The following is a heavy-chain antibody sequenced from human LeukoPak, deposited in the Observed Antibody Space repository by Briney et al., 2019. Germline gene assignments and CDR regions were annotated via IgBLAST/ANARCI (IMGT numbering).Heavy chain of an antibody. CDR2: INWNGGGT. J-gene: IGHJ6*02. CDR3: AKHMRATNAYSFFGLDV. D-gene: IGHD1-26*01. Sequence: HPGRSLRLSCAATGFTFKDYGMHWVRQPPGKGLEWVSSINWNGGGTDYADSVKGRFTISRDNAKNSLYLQLSSLRPEDTALYYCAKHMRATNAYSFFGLDVWGQGTTVTVSS. V-gene: IGHV3-9*01. CDR1: GFTFKDYG.